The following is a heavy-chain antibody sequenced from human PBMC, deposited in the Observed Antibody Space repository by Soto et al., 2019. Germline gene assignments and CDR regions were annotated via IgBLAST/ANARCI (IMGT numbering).Heavy chain of an antibody. Sequence: PSETLSLTCAVYGGSFSGYYWSWIRQPPGKGLEWIGEINHSGSTNYNPSLKSRVTISVDTSKNQLSLKLSSVTAADTAVYYCARRRVITTSWFAPWGQGTLVTVSS. CDR1: GGSFSGYY. V-gene: IGHV4-34*01. J-gene: IGHJ5*02. CDR3: ARRRVITTSWFAP. D-gene: IGHD3-22*01. CDR2: INHSGST.